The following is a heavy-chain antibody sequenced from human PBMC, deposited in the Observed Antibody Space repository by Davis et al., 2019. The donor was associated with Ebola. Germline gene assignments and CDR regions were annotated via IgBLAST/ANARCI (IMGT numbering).Heavy chain of an antibody. CDR1: GLTLSSNG. V-gene: IGHV3-30*02. J-gene: IGHJ3*01. CDR3: AKDTSNIWFDV. CDR2: MRYDGTNK. Sequence: GGPLRLSCAASGLTLSSNGIHWVRQPPGKGLEWVAFMRYDGTNKYYTDSVKGRFTISRDNSRNTLYLQMNGLRVEDTAIYYCAKDTSNIWFDVWGQGTMVTVSS. D-gene: IGHD1-26*01.